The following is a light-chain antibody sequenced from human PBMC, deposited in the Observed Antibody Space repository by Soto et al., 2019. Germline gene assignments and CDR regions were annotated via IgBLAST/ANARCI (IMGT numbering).Light chain of an antibody. CDR2: EVY. CDR1: SSDVGGYNY. CDR3: SSYVGTNSYV. J-gene: IGLJ1*01. Sequence: QSALTQPPPASGSPGQSVTISCTGTSSDVGGYNYVSWYQHHPGKAPKLIIYEVYKRPSGVPDRFSGSKSGNTAALTVSGLQDEDEADYYCSSYVGTNSYVFGTGTQLTVL. V-gene: IGLV2-8*01.